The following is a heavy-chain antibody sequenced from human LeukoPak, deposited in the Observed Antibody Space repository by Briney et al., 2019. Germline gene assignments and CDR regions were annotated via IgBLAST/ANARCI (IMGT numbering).Heavy chain of an antibody. CDR2: IYYSGST. CDR3: ARVGSYGDYGVD. D-gene: IGHD4-17*01. CDR1: GGSISSYY. Sequence: PSETLSLTCTVSGGSISSYYWSWIRQPPGKGLEWIGYIYYSGSTNYNPSLKSRVTISVDTSKNQFSLKLSSVTAADTAVYYCARVGSYGDYGVDWGQGTLVTVSS. J-gene: IGHJ4*02. V-gene: IGHV4-59*01.